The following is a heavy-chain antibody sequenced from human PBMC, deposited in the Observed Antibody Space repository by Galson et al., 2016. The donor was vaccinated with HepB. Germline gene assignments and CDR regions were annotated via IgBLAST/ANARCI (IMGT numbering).Heavy chain of an antibody. D-gene: IGHD6-13*01. J-gene: IGHJ3*01. CDR1: GYAFTRYG. CDR3: ARSSRHIAAPGRYAFDV. Sequence: SVKVSCKASGYAFTRYGITWVRQAPGQGLEWMGWISAYNGHTRYAQKFHGRVTLTTDTSASTAYMEVRSLRSDDTAVYYCARSSRHIAAPGRYAFDVWGQGTVVTVSS. CDR2: ISAYNGHT. V-gene: IGHV1-18*01.